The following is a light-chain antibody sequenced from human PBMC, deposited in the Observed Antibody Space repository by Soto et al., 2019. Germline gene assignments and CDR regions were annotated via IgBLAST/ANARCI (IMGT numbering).Light chain of an antibody. CDR2: DVS. CDR1: SSDVGGYNY. J-gene: IGLJ2*01. CDR3: CSYAGSYTFEVV. Sequence: QSALTQPRSLSGSPVQAVTISCTGTSSDVGGYNYVSWYQQHPGKAPKLMIYDVSKRPSGVPDRFSGSKSGNTASLTISGLQAEDEADYYCCSYAGSYTFEVVFGGGTKLTVL. V-gene: IGLV2-11*01.